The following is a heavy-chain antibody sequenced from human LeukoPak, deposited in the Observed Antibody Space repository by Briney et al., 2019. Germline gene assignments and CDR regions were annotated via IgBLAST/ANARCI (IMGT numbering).Heavy chain of an antibody. CDR2: ITISSNFI. V-gene: IGHV3-21*01. CDR3: ARDGHGDGFLTGYSYFGMDV. Sequence: GGSLRLSCAASGFSLSSYSMNWVRQAPGKGLEWVSSITISSNFIYYADSVKGRFTISRDNAKSSLFLQLNILRAEDTAVYFCARDGHGDGFLTGYSYFGMDVWGQGTTVTVSS. D-gene: IGHD3-9*01. CDR1: GFSLSSYS. J-gene: IGHJ6*02.